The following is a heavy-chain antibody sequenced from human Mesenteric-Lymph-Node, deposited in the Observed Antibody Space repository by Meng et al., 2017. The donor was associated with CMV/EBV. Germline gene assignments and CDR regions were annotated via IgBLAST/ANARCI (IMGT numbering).Heavy chain of an antibody. V-gene: IGHV5-51*01. CDR3: ARWLSRSSTWFFDS. J-gene: IGHJ4*02. CDR1: GYNFTNYW. CDR2: IYPGDSDT. D-gene: IGHD6-13*01. Sequence: GESLKISCQGSGYNFTNYWIVWLRQVPGKGLEWMGIIYPGDSDTRYSPSFQGQVTISADKSISTAYLQWSSLKASDTAMYYCARWLSRSSTWFFDSWGQGTLVTVSS.